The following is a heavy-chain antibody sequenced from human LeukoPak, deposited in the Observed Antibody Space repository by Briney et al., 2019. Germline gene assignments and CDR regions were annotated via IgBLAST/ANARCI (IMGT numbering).Heavy chain of an antibody. D-gene: IGHD3-22*01. J-gene: IGHJ4*02. Sequence: PGGSLRLSCTASGFTFGDYAMSWVRQARAKGLEWVGFIRSKAYGGTTEYAASVKGRFTISRDDSKSIAYLQMNSLKTEDTAVYYCTRDGYYYDSSGYLYWGQGTLVTVSS. V-gene: IGHV3-49*04. CDR2: IRSKAYGGTT. CDR3: TRDGYYYDSSGYLY. CDR1: GFTFGDYA.